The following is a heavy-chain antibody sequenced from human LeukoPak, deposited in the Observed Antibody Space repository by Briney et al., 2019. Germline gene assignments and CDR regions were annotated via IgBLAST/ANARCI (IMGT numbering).Heavy chain of an antibody. J-gene: IGHJ3*02. CDR1: GFTFSDYW. Sequence: PGGSLRLSCAASGFTFSDYWMTWVRQAPGKGLEWVANIKQDGREKNYVDSVKGRFTISRDNAKNSLYLQMNSLRAEDTAVYYCARANKIIGTTGRTFDIWGPGTMVSVSS. D-gene: IGHD1-1*01. CDR3: ARANKIIGTTGRTFDI. CDR2: IKQDGREK. V-gene: IGHV3-7*02.